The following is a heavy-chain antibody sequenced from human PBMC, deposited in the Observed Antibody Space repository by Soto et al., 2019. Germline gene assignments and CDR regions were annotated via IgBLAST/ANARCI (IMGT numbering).Heavy chain of an antibody. CDR1: GFLFSTYG. D-gene: IGHD3-3*01. Sequence: ESGGGVVQPGRSLRLSCAASGFLFSTYGMHWVRQAPGKGLEWVTVIRYDGSERYYADSVKGRFTISRDDSKNTLYLQMNSLRAEDTAVYYCARDNFGFDYWGQGNVVTVSS. J-gene: IGHJ4*02. V-gene: IGHV3-33*01. CDR3: ARDNFGFDY. CDR2: IRYDGSER.